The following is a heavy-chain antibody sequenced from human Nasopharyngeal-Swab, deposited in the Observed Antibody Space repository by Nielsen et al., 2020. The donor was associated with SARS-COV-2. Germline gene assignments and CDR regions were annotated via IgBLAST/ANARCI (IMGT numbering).Heavy chain of an antibody. Sequence: GGSLRLSCVASGLTFSDYYMAWIRQAPGKGLEWVSYISTSGTSTDSADSVKGRFTISRDNANNLLYLHMNNLRDEDTAVYFCAREKGYQVLLDYYYHGLDVWGHGTAVTVSS. D-gene: IGHD3-10*01. CDR1: GLTFSDYY. V-gene: IGHV3-11*01. J-gene: IGHJ6*02. CDR2: ISTSGTST. CDR3: AREKGYQVLLDYYYHGLDV.